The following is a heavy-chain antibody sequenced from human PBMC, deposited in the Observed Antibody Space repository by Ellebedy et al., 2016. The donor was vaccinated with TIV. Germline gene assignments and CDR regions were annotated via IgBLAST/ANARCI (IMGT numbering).Heavy chain of an antibody. CDR1: GGSFSGYY. J-gene: IGHJ4*02. D-gene: IGHD6-13*01. V-gene: IGHV4-34*01. CDR3: AREYSSSWSAFDY. Sequence: SETLSLTCAVYGGSFSGYYWSWIRQPPGKGLEWIGEINHSGSTNYNLSLKSRVTISVDTSKNQFSLKLSSVTAADTAVYYCAREYSSSWSAFDYWGQGTLVTVSS. CDR2: INHSGST.